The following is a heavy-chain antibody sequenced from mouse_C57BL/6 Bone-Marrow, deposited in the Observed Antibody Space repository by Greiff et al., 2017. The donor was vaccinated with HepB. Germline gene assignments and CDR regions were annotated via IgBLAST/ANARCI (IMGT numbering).Heavy chain of an antibody. CDR2: ISDGGSYT. Sequence: EVKVVESGGGLVKPGGSLKLSCAASGFSFSSYAMSWVRQTPEKRLEWVATISDGGSYTYYPDNVKGRFTISRDNAKNNLYLQMSHLKSEDTAMYYCARERGAYYSNYYAMDYWGQGTSVTVSS. CDR1: GFSFSSYA. J-gene: IGHJ4*01. CDR3: ARERGAYYSNYYAMDY. D-gene: IGHD2-5*01. V-gene: IGHV5-4*01.